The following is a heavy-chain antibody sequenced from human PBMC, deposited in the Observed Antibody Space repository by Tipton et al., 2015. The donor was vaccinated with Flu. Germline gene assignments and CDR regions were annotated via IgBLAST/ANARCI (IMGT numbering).Heavy chain of an antibody. CDR1: GDSMTSSRYY. V-gene: IGHV4-39*07. Sequence: TLSLTCSVSGDSMTSSRYYWGWIRQPTGKGLEWIGSIFHSGSTYYNPSLKSRVTISVDTSKNQFSLKLISVTAADTAVYYCARVSPGVESWFDPWGQGTLVTVSS. D-gene: IGHD3-3*01. CDR2: IFHSGST. J-gene: IGHJ5*02. CDR3: ARVSPGVESWFDP.